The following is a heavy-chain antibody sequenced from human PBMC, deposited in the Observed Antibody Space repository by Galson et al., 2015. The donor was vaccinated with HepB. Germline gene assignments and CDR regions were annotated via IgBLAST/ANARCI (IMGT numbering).Heavy chain of an antibody. CDR3: ARVGSGWYVDY. V-gene: IGHV3-21*01. J-gene: IGHJ4*02. CDR1: GFTFSSYS. CDR2: ISSSSSYI. D-gene: IGHD6-19*01. Sequence: SLRLSCAASGFTFSSYSMNWVRQAPGKGLEWVSSISSSSSYIYYADSVKGRFTISRDNAKNSLYPQMNSLRAEDTAVYYCARVGSGWYVDYWGQGTLVTVSS.